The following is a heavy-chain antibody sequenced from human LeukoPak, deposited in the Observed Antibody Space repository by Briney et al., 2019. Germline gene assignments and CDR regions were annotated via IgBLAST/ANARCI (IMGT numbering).Heavy chain of an antibody. CDR3: ARVGIAAAGRAVLKPLRYYYYGMDV. D-gene: IGHD6-13*01. CDR1: GGSISSSSYY. J-gene: IGHJ6*02. V-gene: IGHV4-39*01. Sequence: NPSETLSLTCTVSGGSISSSSYYWGWIRQPPGKGLEWIGSIYYSGSTYYNPSLKSRVTISVDTSKNQFSLKLSSVTAADTAVYYCARVGIAAAGRAVLKPLRYYYYGMDVWGQGTTVTVSS. CDR2: IYYSGST.